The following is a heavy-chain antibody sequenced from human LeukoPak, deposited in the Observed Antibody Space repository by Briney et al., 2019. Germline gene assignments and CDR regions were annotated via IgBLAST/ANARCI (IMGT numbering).Heavy chain of an antibody. CDR2: IYYSGNT. Sequence: PETLSLTCTEPGDSPSRYYWSWIRHPPGKGREWSGHIYYSGNTINNPYLTRRVTISADTSKNQFSLKLSSVTAADTAVYYCASLGVGSGSPPHFTTEAFDIWGQGTMVTVSS. D-gene: IGHD3-10*01. CDR1: GDSPSRYY. J-gene: IGHJ3*02. V-gene: IGHV4-59*01. CDR3: ASLGVGSGSPPHFTTEAFDI.